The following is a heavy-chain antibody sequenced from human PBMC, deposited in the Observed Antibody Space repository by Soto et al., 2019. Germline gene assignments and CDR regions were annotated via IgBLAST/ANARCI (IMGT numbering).Heavy chain of an antibody. CDR3: ARGDTSTYYYDAFDI. V-gene: IGHV1-18*01. D-gene: IGHD3-22*01. CDR1: GYTFSSFR. Sequence: QVRLVQSGAEVKKPGASVKVSCKAPGYTFSSFRINWVRKAPGQGLEWMGWISPYNGNTNYVQKLQGRVTMTTDPATSTAYMEVRGLRSDDTAVYYCARGDTSTYYYDAFDIWGQGTVVTVSS. J-gene: IGHJ3*02. CDR2: ISPYNGNT.